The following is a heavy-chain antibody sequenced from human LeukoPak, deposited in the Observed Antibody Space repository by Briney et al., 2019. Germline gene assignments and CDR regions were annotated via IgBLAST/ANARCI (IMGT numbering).Heavy chain of an antibody. CDR2: INHSGST. V-gene: IGHV4-39*07. Sequence: PSETLFLTCTVSGASISSSSYYWGWIRQPPGKGLEWIGEINHSGSTNYNPSLKSRVTISVDTSKNQFSLKLSSVTAADTAVYYCARARRGYSYGYNYWGQGTLVTVSS. J-gene: IGHJ4*02. D-gene: IGHD5-18*01. CDR1: GASISSSSYY. CDR3: ARARRGYSYGYNY.